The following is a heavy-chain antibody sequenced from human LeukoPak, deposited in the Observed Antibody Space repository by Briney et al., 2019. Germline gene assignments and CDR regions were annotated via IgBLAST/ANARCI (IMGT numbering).Heavy chain of an antibody. CDR1: GGSFSGYY. CDR3: ARGLSIVVVSRDAFDI. CDR2: INHSGST. Sequence: SETLSLACAVYGGSFSGYYWSWIRQPPGKGLEWIGEINHSGSTNYNPSLKSRVTISVDTSKNQFSLKLSSVTAADTAVYYCARGLSIVVVSRDAFDIWGQGTMVTVSS. V-gene: IGHV4-34*01. D-gene: IGHD3-22*01. J-gene: IGHJ3*02.